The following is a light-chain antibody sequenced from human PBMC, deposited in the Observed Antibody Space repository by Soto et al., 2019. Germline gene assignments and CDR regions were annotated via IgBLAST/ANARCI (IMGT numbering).Light chain of an antibody. Sequence: QSVLTQPPSVSGAPGQRVTISCTGSSSNIGAGYDVHWYQQLPGTAPKLLIYGNSNRPSGVPDRFSGSKSGTSASLAITGLQAEGEAYYYCQSYDSSLSVVFGGGTKLTVL. CDR1: SSNIGAGYD. V-gene: IGLV1-40*01. CDR2: GNS. CDR3: QSYDSSLSVV. J-gene: IGLJ2*01.